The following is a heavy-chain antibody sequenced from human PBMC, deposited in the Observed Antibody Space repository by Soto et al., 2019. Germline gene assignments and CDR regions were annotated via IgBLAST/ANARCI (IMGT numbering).Heavy chain of an antibody. CDR2: IFYSGIT. CDR3: ARPPTANLDAFDI. D-gene: IGHD7-27*01. Sequence: QLQLQESGPGLVKPSETLSLTCTVSGGSISSRNYYWGWIRQPPGKGLEWIGSIFYSGITYHNPSLKSRVTISVDSPKNQFSLSLSSVTAADTAVYYCARPPTANLDAFDIWGLGTVVTVSS. V-gene: IGHV4-39*01. J-gene: IGHJ3*02. CDR1: GGSISSRNYY.